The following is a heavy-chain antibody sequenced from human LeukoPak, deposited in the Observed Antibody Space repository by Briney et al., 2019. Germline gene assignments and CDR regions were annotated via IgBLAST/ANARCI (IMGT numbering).Heavy chain of an antibody. Sequence: SQTLSLTCAISGDSVSSNSAAWNWIRQSPSRGLEWPGRTYYRSKWYSDYAVSVKSRITINPDTSKNQFSLQLNSVTPEDTAVYYCAREDTAMVFGDYYYYGMDVWGQGTTVTVSS. CDR1: GDSVSSNSAA. CDR3: AREDTAMVFGDYYYYGMDV. CDR2: TYYRSKWYS. D-gene: IGHD5-18*01. V-gene: IGHV6-1*01. J-gene: IGHJ6*02.